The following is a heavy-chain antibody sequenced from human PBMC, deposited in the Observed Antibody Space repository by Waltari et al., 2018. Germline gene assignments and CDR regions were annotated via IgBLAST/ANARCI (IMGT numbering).Heavy chain of an antibody. V-gene: IGHV4-59*11. CDR1: GGSISSHY. D-gene: IGHD4-17*01. J-gene: IGHJ4*02. CDR3: ARDHKDYGDFDPYFDY. CDR2: IYYSGST. Sequence: QVQLQESGPGLVKPSETLSLTCTVSGGSISSHYWSWIRQPPGKGLEWIGYIYYSGSTNYDPAPKSRCTISVDTSKNQFSLKLSSVTAADTAVYYCARDHKDYGDFDPYFDYWGQGALVTVSS.